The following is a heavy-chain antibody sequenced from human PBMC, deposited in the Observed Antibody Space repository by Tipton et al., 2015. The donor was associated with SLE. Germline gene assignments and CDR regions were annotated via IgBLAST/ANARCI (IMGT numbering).Heavy chain of an antibody. V-gene: IGHV4-4*09. J-gene: IGHJ3*02. D-gene: IGHD3-22*01. Sequence: LRLSCTVSGGSISSYYWSWIRQPPGKGLEWIGYIYTSGSTNYNPSLKSRVTISVDTSKDQFSLKLSSVTAADTAVCYCARGREYYYDSSGYTDAFDIWGQGTMVTVSS. CDR3: ARGREYYYDSSGYTDAFDI. CDR1: GGSISSYY. CDR2: IYTSGST.